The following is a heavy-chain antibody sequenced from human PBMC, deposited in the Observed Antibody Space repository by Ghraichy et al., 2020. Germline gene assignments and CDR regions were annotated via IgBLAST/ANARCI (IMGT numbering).Heavy chain of an antibody. CDR3: ARDRSSGCNYY. V-gene: IGHV3-21*01. J-gene: IGHJ4*02. D-gene: IGHD6-19*01. CDR1: GFTFSSYS. Sequence: LSLTCAASGFTFSSYSMNWVRQAPGKGLEWVSSIRSSSSYIYYADSVKGRFTISRDHAKNSLYLQMNSLRAEDTAVYYCARDRSSGCNYYWGQGTLVTVSS. CDR2: IRSSSSYI.